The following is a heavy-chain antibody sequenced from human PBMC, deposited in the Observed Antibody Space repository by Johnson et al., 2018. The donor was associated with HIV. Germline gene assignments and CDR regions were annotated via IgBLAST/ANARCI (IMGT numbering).Heavy chain of an antibody. D-gene: IGHD5-24*01. Sequence: VQLVESGGGLVQPGGSLRLSCAASGFIFSSYWMSWVRQAPGKGLEWVSVIYSGGSAYYTDSVKGRFTISRDTSKNTLYLQMNSLRPEDTAVYYCARACRDGYTCDAFDIWGQGTMVTVSS. CDR1: GFIFSSYW. CDR3: ARACRDGYTCDAFDI. CDR2: IYSGGSA. V-gene: IGHV3-66*02. J-gene: IGHJ3*02.